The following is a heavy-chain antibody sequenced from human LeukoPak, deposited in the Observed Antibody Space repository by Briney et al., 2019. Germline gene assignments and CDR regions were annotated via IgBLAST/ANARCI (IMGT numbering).Heavy chain of an antibody. CDR2: IYTSGST. CDR1: GGSISSGSYY. J-gene: IGHJ4*02. V-gene: IGHV4-61*02. CDR3: ARDRRGSSSWLDY. Sequence: PSQTLSLTCTVSGGSISSGSYYWSWIRQPAGKGLEWIGRIYTSGSTNYNPSLKSRVTISVDTSKNQFSLKLSSVTAADTAAYYCARDRRGSSSWLDYWGQGTLVTVSS. D-gene: IGHD6-13*01.